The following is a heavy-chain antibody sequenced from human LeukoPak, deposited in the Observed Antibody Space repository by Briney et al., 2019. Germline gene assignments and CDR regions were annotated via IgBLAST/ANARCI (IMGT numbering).Heavy chain of an antibody. CDR3: ARGDGYNFFDY. V-gene: IGHV3-53*01. Sequence: GSLRLSCAASGFTVSSNYMSWVRQAPGKGLEWVSVIYVDGTTYYADSVKGRFTISRDNSKNTLSLQMNSLRAEDTAVYYCARGDGYNFFDYWGQGTLVTVSS. CDR2: IYVDGTT. CDR1: GFTVSSNY. D-gene: IGHD5-24*01. J-gene: IGHJ4*02.